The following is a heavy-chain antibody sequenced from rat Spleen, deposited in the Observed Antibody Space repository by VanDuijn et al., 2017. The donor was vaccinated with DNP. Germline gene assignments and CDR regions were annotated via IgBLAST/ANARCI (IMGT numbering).Heavy chain of an antibody. Sequence: EVQLVESGGGLVQPGRSMKLSCAASGFTFSNYDMAWVRQAPTKGLEWVASISTGGGNTYYRDPVKGRFTMSRDNAKSTLYLQMDSLRSEDTATYYCVSRPPPTRGPFDYWGQGVTVTVSS. CDR2: ISTGGGNT. CDR3: VSRPPPTRGPFDY. D-gene: IGHD1-4*01. V-gene: IGHV5-25*01. CDR1: GFTFSNYD. J-gene: IGHJ2*01.